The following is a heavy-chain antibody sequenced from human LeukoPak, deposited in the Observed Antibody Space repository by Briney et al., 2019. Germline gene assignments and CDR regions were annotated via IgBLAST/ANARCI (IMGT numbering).Heavy chain of an antibody. CDR3: ASTAAPLRAFDI. CDR1: GFTFSSYA. Sequence: GGSLRLSCAASGFTFSSYAMHWVRQAPGKGLEWVAVISYDGSNKYYADSVKGRFTISRDNSKNTLYLQMNSLRAEDTAMYYCASTAAPLRAFDIWGQGTMVTVSS. D-gene: IGHD6-6*01. J-gene: IGHJ3*02. V-gene: IGHV3-30-3*01. CDR2: ISYDGSNK.